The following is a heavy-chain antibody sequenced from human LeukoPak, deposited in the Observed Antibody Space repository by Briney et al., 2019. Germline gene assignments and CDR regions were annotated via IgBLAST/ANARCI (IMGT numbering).Heavy chain of an antibody. Sequence: PGGSLRLSCAASGFTVSSNYMSWVRQAPGKGLEWVSVIYSGGSTYYADSVKGRFTISRDNSKNTVYLQMNSLRVEDTAVYYCAKRSRDSSGWFDSWGQGNLVTVSS. CDR1: GFTVSSNY. V-gene: IGHV3-53*01. CDR2: IYSGGST. CDR3: AKRSRDSSGWFDS. D-gene: IGHD6-19*01. J-gene: IGHJ5*01.